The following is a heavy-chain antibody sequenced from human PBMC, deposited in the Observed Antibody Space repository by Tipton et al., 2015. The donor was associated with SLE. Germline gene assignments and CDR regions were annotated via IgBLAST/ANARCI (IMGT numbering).Heavy chain of an antibody. J-gene: IGHJ4*02. CDR2: IYYQSKWYS. V-gene: IGHV6-1*01. CDR1: GDSVATKGAA. CDR3: ARGWLRTGFAF. D-gene: IGHD3-16*01. Sequence: GLVKPSQTLSLTCAISGDSVATKGAAWNWIRQSPSRGLEWLGRIYYQSKWYSDFAVSMQSRITIIPDTSENHFSLQLNSVTPEDTAIYYCARGWLRTGFAFWGQGTLVTVSS.